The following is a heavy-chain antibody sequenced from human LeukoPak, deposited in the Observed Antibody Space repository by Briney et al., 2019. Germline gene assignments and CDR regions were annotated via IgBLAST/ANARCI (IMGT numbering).Heavy chain of an antibody. CDR1: GFTFSSYG. J-gene: IGHJ4*02. CDR2: IWYDGSNK. V-gene: IGHV3-33*01. CDR3: ARDRTRDGYNQGRVFDY. D-gene: IGHD5-24*01. Sequence: PGRPLRLSCAASGFTFSSYGMHWVRQAPGKGLEWVAVIWYDGSNKYYADSVKGRFTISRDNSKNTLYLQMNSLRAEDTAVYYCARDRTRDGYNQGRVFDYWGQGTLVTVSS.